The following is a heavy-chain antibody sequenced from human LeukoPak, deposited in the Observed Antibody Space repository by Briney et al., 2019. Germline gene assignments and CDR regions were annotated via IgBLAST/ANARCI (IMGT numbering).Heavy chain of an antibody. D-gene: IGHD1-26*01. CDR1: GGSFSGYY. V-gene: IGHV4-34*01. CDR2: INHSGST. CDR3: ARQAFPRSIVGARYFDY. J-gene: IGHJ4*02. Sequence: SETLSLTCAVYGGSFSGYYWSWIRQPPGKGLEWIGEINHSGSTNYNPSLKSRVPISVDTSKNQFSLKLSSVTAADTAVYYCARQAFPRSIVGARYFDYWGQGTLVTVSS.